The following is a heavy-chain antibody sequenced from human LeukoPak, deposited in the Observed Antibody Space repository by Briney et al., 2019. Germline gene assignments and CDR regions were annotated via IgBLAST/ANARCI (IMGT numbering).Heavy chain of an antibody. CDR3: TRGYSGNNWYAFDI. J-gene: IGHJ3*02. V-gene: IGHV3-23*01. CDR2: ISGRGSST. Sequence: GGSLRLSCAAPGFTFNSYAMNWVRQAPGKGLEWVSAISGRGSSTYYADSVKGRFSLSRDNSKKTLHLQMNSLRAEDTAVYYCTRGYSGNNWYAFDIWGQGTMVTVSS. D-gene: IGHD1-26*01. CDR1: GFTFNSYA.